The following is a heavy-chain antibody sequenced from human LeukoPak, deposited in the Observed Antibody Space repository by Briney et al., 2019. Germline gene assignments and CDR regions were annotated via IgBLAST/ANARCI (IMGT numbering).Heavy chain of an antibody. CDR1: GFTFSSYA. CDR2: ITGSGGST. Sequence: GSLRLSCAASGFTFSSYAMTWVRQAPGRGLEWVSAITGSGGSTYYADSVKGRFTISRDNSKNTLYLQMNSLRVEDTAVYYCAKGYGTIGTASSNWFDPWGQGTLVTVSS. V-gene: IGHV3-23*01. J-gene: IGHJ5*02. D-gene: IGHD1-1*01. CDR3: AKGYGTIGTASSNWFDP.